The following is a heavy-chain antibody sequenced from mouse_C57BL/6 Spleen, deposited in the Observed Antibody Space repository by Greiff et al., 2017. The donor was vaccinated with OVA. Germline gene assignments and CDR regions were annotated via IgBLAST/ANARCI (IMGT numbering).Heavy chain of an antibody. CDR1: GYSITSGYY. Sequence: EVKLQESGPGLVKPSQSLSLTCSVTGYSITSGYYWNWIRQFPGNKLEWMGYISYDGSNNYNPSLKNRISITRDTSKNQFFLKLNSVTTEDTATYYCARWDSSGYGYWGQGTTLTVSS. CDR3: ARWDSSGYGY. J-gene: IGHJ2*01. V-gene: IGHV3-6*01. CDR2: ISYDGSN. D-gene: IGHD3-2*02.